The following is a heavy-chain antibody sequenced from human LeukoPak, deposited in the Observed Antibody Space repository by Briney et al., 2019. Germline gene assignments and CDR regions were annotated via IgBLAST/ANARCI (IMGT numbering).Heavy chain of an antibody. Sequence: GGSLRLSCAASGFTFSSYAMSWVRQAPGKGLEWVGFIRSKAYGGTTEYAASVKGRFTISRDDSKSIAYLQMNSLKTEDTAVYYCTRGVSSSWHFDYWGQGTLVTVSS. J-gene: IGHJ4*02. CDR3: TRGVSSSWHFDY. D-gene: IGHD6-13*01. CDR1: GFTFSSYA. V-gene: IGHV3-49*04. CDR2: IRSKAYGGTT.